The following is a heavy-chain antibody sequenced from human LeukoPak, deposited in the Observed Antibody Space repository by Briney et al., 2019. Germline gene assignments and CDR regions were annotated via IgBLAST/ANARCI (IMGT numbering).Heavy chain of an antibody. V-gene: IGHV4-59*08. Sequence: SETLSLTCTVSGGSISSYYWSWIRQPPGKGLEWIGYIYYSGSTNYNPSLKSRVTISVDTSKNQFSLKLSSVTAADTAVYYCARLRRTQGALFDYWGQGTLVTVSS. J-gene: IGHJ4*02. CDR1: GGSISSYY. D-gene: IGHD3-10*01. CDR2: IYYSGST. CDR3: ARLRRTQGALFDY.